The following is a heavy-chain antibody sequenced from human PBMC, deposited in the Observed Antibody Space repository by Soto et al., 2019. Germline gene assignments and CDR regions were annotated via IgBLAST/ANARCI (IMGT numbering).Heavy chain of an antibody. CDR1: GFTFSSYA. V-gene: IGHV3-23*01. Sequence: EVQLLESGGGLVQPGGSLRLSCAASGFTFSSYAMNWVRQAPGKGPEWVSHISVSGGTYYADSVKGRFTISRDNSKNTLFLQMNSLRAEDTAVYYCAKSRSTATSFDYWGQGTPVTVSS. CDR2: ISVSGGT. J-gene: IGHJ4*02. CDR3: AKSRSTATSFDY.